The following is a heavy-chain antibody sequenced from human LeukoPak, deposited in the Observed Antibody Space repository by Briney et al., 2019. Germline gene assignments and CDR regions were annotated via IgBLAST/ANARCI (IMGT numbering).Heavy chain of an antibody. V-gene: IGHV1-58*02. CDR2: IVVGSGNT. Sequence: SVKVSCKASGFTFTNSAMQWVRQARGQRLEWIGWIVVGSGNTNYAQKFQERVTITRDMSTSTAYMELSSLRSEDTAVYYCAAAGESGSYSAWFDPWGQGNPGHRLL. D-gene: IGHD1-26*01. CDR1: GFTFTNSA. CDR3: AAAGESGSYSAWFDP. J-gene: IGHJ5*02.